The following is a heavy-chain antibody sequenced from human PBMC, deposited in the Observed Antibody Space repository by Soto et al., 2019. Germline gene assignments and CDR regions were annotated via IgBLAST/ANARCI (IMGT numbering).Heavy chain of an antibody. Sequence: ASVKVSCXASGYTFTSYGISWVRQAPGQGLEWMGWISAYNGNTNYAQKLQGGVTMTTDTSTSTAYMELRSLRSDDTAVYYCATHLYGDFAFDYWGQGTLVTVSS. CDR3: ATHLYGDFAFDY. V-gene: IGHV1-18*01. D-gene: IGHD4-17*01. CDR1: GYTFTSYG. J-gene: IGHJ4*02. CDR2: ISAYNGNT.